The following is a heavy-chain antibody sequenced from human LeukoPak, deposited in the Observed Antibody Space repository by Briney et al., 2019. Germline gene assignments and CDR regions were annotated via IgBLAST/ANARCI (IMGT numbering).Heavy chain of an antibody. D-gene: IGHD3-3*01. V-gene: IGHV4-34*01. CDR1: GGSFSGYY. Sequence: KPSETLSLTCAVYGGSFSGYYWSWICQPPGKGLEWIGEINHSGSTNYNPSLKSRVTISVDTSKNQFSLKLSSVTAADTAVYYCARGRTITIFGVVIMGAFGYWGQGTLVTVSS. CDR2: INHSGST. J-gene: IGHJ4*02. CDR3: ARGRTITIFGVVIMGAFGY.